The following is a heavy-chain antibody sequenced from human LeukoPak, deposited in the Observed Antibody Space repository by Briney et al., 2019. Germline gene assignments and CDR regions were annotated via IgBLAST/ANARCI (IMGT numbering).Heavy chain of an antibody. CDR1: GVTFSSYA. D-gene: IGHD3-3*01. CDR2: IIGSGGST. J-gene: IGHJ6*02. V-gene: IGHV3-23*01. Sequence: AGSLRLSCAASGVTFSSYARRWVRQAPEKGLEWVADIIGSGGSTYYADDVKGRFTISRDNSKNTLYLQINSLRAEDTAVYYCAKGRNDFWSGYPSYGMDVWGQGTTVTVSS. CDR3: AKGRNDFWSGYPSYGMDV.